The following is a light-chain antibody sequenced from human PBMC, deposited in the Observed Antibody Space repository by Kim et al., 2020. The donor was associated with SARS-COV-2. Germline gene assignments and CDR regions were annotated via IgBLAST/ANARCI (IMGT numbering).Light chain of an antibody. Sequence: DIQMTQSPSSLSASVGDRVTIPCRASQSISSYLNWYQQKPGKAPKLLSYAASSLQSGVPSRFSGSGSGTDFTLTISSLQPEDFATYYCQQSYSTPWTFGQGTKVDIK. CDR1: QSISSY. J-gene: IGKJ1*01. CDR2: AAS. CDR3: QQSYSTPWT. V-gene: IGKV1-39*01.